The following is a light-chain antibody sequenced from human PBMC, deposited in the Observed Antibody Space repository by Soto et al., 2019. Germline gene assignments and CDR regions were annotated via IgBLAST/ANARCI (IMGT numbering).Light chain of an antibody. CDR3: SSYTSSNTLEV. Sequence: QSALIQPASVSGSPGQSITISCTGTSRAVGGSNYVSWYQHHPHRAPKLLIYEVSYRPSGVSSRFSGSKSGNTASLTISGLQAEDEADYYCSSYTSSNTLEVFGVGTKLTVL. J-gene: IGLJ1*01. CDR2: EVS. CDR1: SRAVGGSNY. V-gene: IGLV2-14*01.